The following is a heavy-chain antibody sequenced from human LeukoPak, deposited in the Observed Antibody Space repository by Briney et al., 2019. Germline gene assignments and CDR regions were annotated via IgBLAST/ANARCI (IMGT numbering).Heavy chain of an antibody. CDR1: GGSVSSGIYY. CDR2: IYYSGST. V-gene: IGHV4-61*03. D-gene: IGHD2-15*01. Sequence: PSQTLSLTCTVSGGSVSSGIYYWSWIRQPPGRGREWIGYIYYSGSTYYNPSLKSRVTISLNTSKDHFSLKLTSVTAADTAVYYCARQPALSYCSGGTCWFDPWGQGILVTVSS. J-gene: IGHJ5*02. CDR3: ARQPALSYCSGGTCWFDP.